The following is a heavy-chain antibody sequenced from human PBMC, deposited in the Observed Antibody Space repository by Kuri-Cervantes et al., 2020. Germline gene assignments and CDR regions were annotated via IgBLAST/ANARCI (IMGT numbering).Heavy chain of an antibody. CDR2: IGVSGGTT. V-gene: IGHV3-23*01. CDR1: EFTFSSYS. J-gene: IGHJ4*02. D-gene: IGHD1-1*01. CDR3: ARGTSSLDF. Sequence: ETLSLTCAASEFTFSSYSMNWVRQAPGKGLEWVSGIGVSGGTTNYADSVKGRFTISRDNSKNTLYLQMNSLRAEDTAVYYCARGTSSLDFWGQGTLVTVSS.